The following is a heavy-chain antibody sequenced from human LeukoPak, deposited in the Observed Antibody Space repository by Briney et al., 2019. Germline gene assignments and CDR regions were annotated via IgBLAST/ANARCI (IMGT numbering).Heavy chain of an antibody. CDR1: GGSISSYY. J-gene: IGHJ4*02. Sequence: VKPSETLSLTCTVSGGSISSYYWSWIRQPPGKGLEWIGYIYYSGSTNYNPSLKSRVTISVDTSKNQFSLKLSSVTAADTAVYYCARDSGPYYFDYWGQGTLVTVSS. CDR3: ARDSGPYYFDY. CDR2: IYYSGST. V-gene: IGHV4-59*12.